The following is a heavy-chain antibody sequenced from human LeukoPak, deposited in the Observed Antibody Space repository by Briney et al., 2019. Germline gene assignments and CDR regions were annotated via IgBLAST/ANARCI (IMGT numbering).Heavy chain of an antibody. CDR2: INHSGST. CDR3: ARGMSGYWDYYYYYGMDV. Sequence: SETLSLTCAVNGESLSGYYGSWTRQPPGQGLERIGEINHSGSTNYNPSLKSRVTISVDTSKNQFSLKLSSVTAADTAVYYCARGMSGYWDYYYYYGMDVWGQGTTVTVSS. D-gene: IGHD3-3*01. V-gene: IGHV4-34*01. CDR1: GESLSGYY. J-gene: IGHJ6*02.